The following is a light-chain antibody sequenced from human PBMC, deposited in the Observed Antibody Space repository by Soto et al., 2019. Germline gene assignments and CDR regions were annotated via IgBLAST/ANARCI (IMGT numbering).Light chain of an antibody. CDR1: QSILYTSNNKNY. Sequence: DIVMTQSPDSLAVSLGERATIYCKSSQSILYTSNNKNYLAWYQQKPGQPPKLLIYWASTRESGVPDRFSGSGSGTDFTLTISSLQAEDVAVYYCQHYYSTPFTFGPGTKVDIK. V-gene: IGKV4-1*01. J-gene: IGKJ3*01. CDR3: QHYYSTPFT. CDR2: WAS.